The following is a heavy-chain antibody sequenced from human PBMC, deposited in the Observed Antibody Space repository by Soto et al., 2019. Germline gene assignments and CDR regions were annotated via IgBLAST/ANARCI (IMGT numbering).Heavy chain of an antibody. Sequence: PSETLAVNSAFSGGCISISNWWSWFRQPPVKGLEWIGEIYHSGSTNYNPSLKSRVTISVDKSKNQFSLKLSSVTAAETAVYYCASERGDIVVVPAARGYYYYYGMDVWGQGTTVTGSS. J-gene: IGHJ6*01. CDR3: ASERGDIVVVPAARGYYYYYGMDV. CDR1: GGCISISNW. V-gene: IGHV4-4*02. D-gene: IGHD2-2*01. CDR2: IYHSGST.